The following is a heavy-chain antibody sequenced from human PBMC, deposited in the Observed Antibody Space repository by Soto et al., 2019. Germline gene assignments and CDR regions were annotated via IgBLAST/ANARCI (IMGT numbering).Heavy chain of an antibody. J-gene: IGHJ5*02. CDR2: ISAYNGNT. Sequence: QVQLVQSGAEVKKPGASVKVSCKASGYTFTSYGISWVRQAPGQGLEWMGWISAYNGNTNYAQKLQGRVTMTTDTSTSTAYVELRSLRSDDTAVYYCARDVVRQQWLSGWFDPWGQGTLVTVSS. CDR3: ARDVVRQQWLSGWFDP. V-gene: IGHV1-18*01. D-gene: IGHD6-19*01. CDR1: GYTFTSYG.